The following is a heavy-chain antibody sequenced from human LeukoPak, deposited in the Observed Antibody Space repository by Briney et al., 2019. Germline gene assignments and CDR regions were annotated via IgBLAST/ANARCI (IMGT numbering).Heavy chain of an antibody. J-gene: IGHJ4*02. CDR2: ISGSGGSI. CDR1: GFTFSSYA. D-gene: IGHD3-22*01. V-gene: IGHV3-23*01. Sequence: GGSLRLSCAASGFTFSSYAMSWVRQAPGKGLEWVSAISGSGGSIYYADSVKGRFTISRDNSKNTLYLQMNSLRAEDTAVYYCARSGSGYYYIFDYWGQGTLVTVSS. CDR3: ARSGSGYYYIFDY.